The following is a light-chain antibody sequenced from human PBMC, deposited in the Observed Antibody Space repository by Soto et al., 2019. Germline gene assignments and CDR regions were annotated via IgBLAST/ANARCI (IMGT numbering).Light chain of an antibody. J-gene: IGLJ2*01. V-gene: IGLV1-40*01. CDR1: SSNIGAGYD. Sequence: QSVLTQPPSVSGAPGQRVTISCTGSSSNIGAGYDVHWYQQLPGTAPKLLIYVNSNRPSGVPGRFSGSKSGTSASLAITGLQAEDEADYYCHSYDSSLSAVVFGGGTKLTVL. CDR3: HSYDSSLSAVV. CDR2: VNS.